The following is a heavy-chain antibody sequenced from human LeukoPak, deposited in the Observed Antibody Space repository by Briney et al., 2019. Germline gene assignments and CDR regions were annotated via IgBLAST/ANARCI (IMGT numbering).Heavy chain of an antibody. CDR2: INPNGGGT. D-gene: IGHD6-19*01. CDR1: GYTFTGYY. J-gene: IGHJ4*02. Sequence: ASVKVSCKASGYTFTGYYMHWVRHAPGQGLELLGWINPNGGGTNYAQKFQGRVTLTRDTSISIAYMEVSRLESDDTAVYYCARENNSGWYRKAAFDYWGQGTLVTVAS. CDR3: ARENNSGWYRKAAFDY. V-gene: IGHV1-2*02.